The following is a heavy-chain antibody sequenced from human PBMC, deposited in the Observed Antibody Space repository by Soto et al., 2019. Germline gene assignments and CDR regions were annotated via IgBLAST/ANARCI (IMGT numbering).Heavy chain of an antibody. J-gene: IGHJ5*02. CDR3: ARQDVVVPRAIPEFDP. V-gene: IGHV1-18*04. D-gene: IGHD2-2*02. CDR2: ISDYNGNT. Sequence: QVQLVQSGAEVKKPGASVKVSCKASGYTFNMYGITWVRQAPGQGLEWMGWISDYNGNTNYAQKFQGRVTMTTDTATSTAYMELRSLRSDDTAVYYCARQDVVVPRAIPEFDPWGQGTLVTVSS. CDR1: GYTFNMYG.